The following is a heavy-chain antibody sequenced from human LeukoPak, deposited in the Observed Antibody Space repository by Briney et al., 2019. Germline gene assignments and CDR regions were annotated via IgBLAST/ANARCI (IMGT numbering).Heavy chain of an antibody. CDR3: AKVRDLDTVLGRFDN. V-gene: IGHV3-23*01. Sequence: GGSLRLSCAASGFTFSSYEMNWVRQAPGKGLEWVSVISGNGGRTYYADSVKGRFTISRDNSKNTLYLQMNSLRGEDTAVYYCAKVRDLDTVLGRFDNWGQGTLVTVSS. D-gene: IGHD5-18*01. J-gene: IGHJ5*02. CDR2: ISGNGGRT. CDR1: GFTFSSYE.